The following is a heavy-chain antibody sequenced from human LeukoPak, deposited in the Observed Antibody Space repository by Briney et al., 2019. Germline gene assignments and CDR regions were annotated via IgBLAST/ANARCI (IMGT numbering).Heavy chain of an antibody. V-gene: IGHV3-23*01. CDR3: AKGGWFGQSPSDVFDV. J-gene: IGHJ3*01. CDR2: VSVGGDTT. D-gene: IGHD3-10*01. CDR1: GFTFSRYA. Sequence: PGGSLRLSCAASGFTFSRYAMSWVRHAPGQGLEWVSGVSVGGDTTHHADSVKGRFTVSRDNSKNTLFLQMNSLRAEDTAAYYCAKGGWFGQSPSDVFDVWGQGTMVTVSS.